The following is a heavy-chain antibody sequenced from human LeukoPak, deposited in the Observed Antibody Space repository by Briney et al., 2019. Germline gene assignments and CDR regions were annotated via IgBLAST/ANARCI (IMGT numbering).Heavy chain of an antibody. D-gene: IGHD6-6*01. J-gene: IGHJ4*02. CDR3: ARDKRDSSSFDY. CDR1: RGSISSGSYY. Sequence: SETLSLTCTVSRGSISSGSYYWSWIRQPAGKGLEWIGRIYTSGSTDYNPSLKSRVTISVDTSKNQFSLRLSSVTAADTAIYYCARDKRDSSSFDYWGQGTLVTVSS. CDR2: IYTSGST. V-gene: IGHV4-61*02.